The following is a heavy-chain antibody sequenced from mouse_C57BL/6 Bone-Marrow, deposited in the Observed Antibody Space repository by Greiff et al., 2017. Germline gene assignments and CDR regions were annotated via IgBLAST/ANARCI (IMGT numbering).Heavy chain of an antibody. D-gene: IGHD2-4*01. J-gene: IGHJ2*01. CDR1: GYIFTEYT. CDR2: FYPGSGSI. Sequence: VKLMESGAELVKPGASVKLSCKASGYIFTEYTIHWVKQRSGQGLEWIGWFYPGSGSIKYNERFKDKATLTADKSSNTVYMELSRLTSEDSAVYFCARHERYYDYEGYFDYWGQGTTLIVSS. V-gene: IGHV1-62-2*01. CDR3: ARHERYYDYEGYFDY.